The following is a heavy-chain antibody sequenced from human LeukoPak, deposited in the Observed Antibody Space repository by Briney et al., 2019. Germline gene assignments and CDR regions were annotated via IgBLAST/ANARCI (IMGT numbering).Heavy chain of an antibody. CDR1: GFTFSSYS. Sequence: GGSLRLSCAASGFTFSSYSMNWVRQAPGKGLEWVSAISGSGGSTYYADSVKGRFTISRDNSKNTLYLQMNSLRAEDTAVYYCAKFRGAVAALDYWGQGTLVTVSS. CDR3: AKFRGAVAALDY. J-gene: IGHJ4*02. V-gene: IGHV3-23*01. CDR2: ISGSGGST. D-gene: IGHD6-19*01.